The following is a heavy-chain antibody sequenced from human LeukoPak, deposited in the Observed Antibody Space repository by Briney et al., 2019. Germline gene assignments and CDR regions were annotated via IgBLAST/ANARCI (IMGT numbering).Heavy chain of an antibody. V-gene: IGHV4-59*01. D-gene: IGHD3-10*01. J-gene: IGHJ5*02. CDR3: ARDMVGAGWFDP. CDR1: GGSISSYY. CDR2: IYYSGST. Sequence: SETLSLTCTVSGGSISSYYSSWIRQPPGKGLEWIGYIYYSGSTNYNPSLKSRVTISVDTSKNQFSLKLSSVTASDTAVYYCARDMVGAGWFDPWGQGTLVTVSS.